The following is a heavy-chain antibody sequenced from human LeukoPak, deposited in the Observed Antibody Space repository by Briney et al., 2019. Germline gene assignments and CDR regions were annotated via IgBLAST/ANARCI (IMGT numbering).Heavy chain of an antibody. J-gene: IGHJ3*02. CDR3: AREEDVLMVYAKKDAFDI. CDR2: ITWNSGSV. Sequence: PGGSLRLSYAASGFTFDDYAMHWVRRTPGKGLEWVSGITWNSGSVGYADSVKGRFTISRDNAKSSLYLQMNSLRAEDTAVYYCAREEDVLMVYAKKDAFDIWGQGTMVTVSS. CDR1: GFTFDDYA. V-gene: IGHV3-9*01. D-gene: IGHD2-8*01.